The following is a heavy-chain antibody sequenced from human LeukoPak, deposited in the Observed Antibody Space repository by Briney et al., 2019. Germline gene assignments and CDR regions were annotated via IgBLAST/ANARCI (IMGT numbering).Heavy chain of an antibody. Sequence: ASVKVSCKASGYTFTGYYMHWVRQAPGQGLEWMGWINPNSGGTNYAQKLQGRVTMTTDTSTSTAYMELRSLRSDDTAVYYCARGRPFTARWPPDYWGQGTLVTVSS. V-gene: IGHV1-2*02. J-gene: IGHJ4*02. CDR2: INPNSGGT. CDR1: GYTFTGYY. CDR3: ARGRPFTARWPPDY. D-gene: IGHD2-15*01.